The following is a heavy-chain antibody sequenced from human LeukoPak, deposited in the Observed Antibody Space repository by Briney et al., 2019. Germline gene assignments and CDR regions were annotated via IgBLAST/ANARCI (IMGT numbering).Heavy chain of an antibody. V-gene: IGHV3-64D*06. J-gene: IGHJ4*02. CDR3: VRGTGY. CDR1: GFTFSTYV. CDR2: ISSNGDNT. Sequence: GGSLRLSCSVSGFTFSTYVMHWVRQAPGKGLEYVSAISSNGDNTYYADSVKGRFTISRDNSKNTLYLQMSSLRADDTTVYYCVRGTGYWGQGTLATVSS.